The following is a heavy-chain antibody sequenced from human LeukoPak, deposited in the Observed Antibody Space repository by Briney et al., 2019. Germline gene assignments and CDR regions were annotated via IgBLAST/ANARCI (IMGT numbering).Heavy chain of an antibody. J-gene: IGHJ4*02. CDR1: GGTFSSYA. CDR3: ARETGGGNSPNFDY. D-gene: IGHD4-23*01. CDR2: IIPILGIA. Sequence: SVKVSCKASGGTFSSYAISWVRQAPGQGLEWMGRIIPILGIANYAQKFQGRVTITADKSTSTAYMELSSLRSEDTAVYYCARETGGGNSPNFDYWGQGTLVTVSS. V-gene: IGHV1-69*04.